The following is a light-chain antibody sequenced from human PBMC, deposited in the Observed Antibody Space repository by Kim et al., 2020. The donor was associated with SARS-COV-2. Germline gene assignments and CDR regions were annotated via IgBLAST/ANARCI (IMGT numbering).Light chain of an antibody. CDR3: QHRGNWPT. V-gene: IGKV3-11*01. J-gene: IGKJ5*01. CDR1: QTVRTC. CDR2: DAS. Sequence: SLSPGETATLSCRASQTVRTCLVWYQQKPAQPPRLLIYDASNRATGIPARFSGSGSGTDFTLTISSLEPEDFAVYYCQHRGNWPTFGQGTRLEIK.